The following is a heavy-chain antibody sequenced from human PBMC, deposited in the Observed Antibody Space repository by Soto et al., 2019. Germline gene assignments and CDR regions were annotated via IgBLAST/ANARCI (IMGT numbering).Heavy chain of an antibody. D-gene: IGHD1-7*01. CDR3: AKDTTWNYVRYFDY. V-gene: IGHV3-30*18. CDR2: ISYDGSNK. CDR1: GFTFSSYG. J-gene: IGHJ4*02. Sequence: QTGGSLRLSCAASGFTFSSYGMHWVRQAPGKGLEWVAVISYDGSNKYYADSVKGRFTISRDNSKNTLYLQMNSLRAEDTAVYYCAKDTTWNYVRYFDYWGQGTLVTVSS.